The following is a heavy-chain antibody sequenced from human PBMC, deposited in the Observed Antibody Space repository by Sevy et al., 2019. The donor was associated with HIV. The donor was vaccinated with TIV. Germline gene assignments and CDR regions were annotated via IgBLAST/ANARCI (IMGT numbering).Heavy chain of an antibody. CDR1: GLTFSTYG. Sequence: GGSLRISCAASGLTFSTYGMHWVRQAPGKGLEWVAVISYDGNIQYYADSVKGRFTVSRDNSKNTLYLQMNSLRAEDSAVYYCAKDQGGYNYAPGYWGQGTLVTVSS. CDR2: ISYDGNIQ. V-gene: IGHV3-30*18. D-gene: IGHD5-18*01. J-gene: IGHJ4*02. CDR3: AKDQGGYNYAPGY.